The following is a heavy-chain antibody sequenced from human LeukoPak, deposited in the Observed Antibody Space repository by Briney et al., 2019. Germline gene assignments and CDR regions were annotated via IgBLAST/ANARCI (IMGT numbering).Heavy chain of an antibody. CDR2: IYHSGST. Sequence: SETLSLTCAVSGGSISSGGYSWSWIRQPPGKGLEWIGYIYHSGSTHYNPSLKSRVTISVDMSKNQFSLKLSSVTAADTAVYYCARDLGYSSGWYDYWGQGILVTVSS. V-gene: IGHV4-30-2*01. CDR3: ARDLGYSSGWYDY. D-gene: IGHD6-19*01. CDR1: GGSISSGGYS. J-gene: IGHJ4*02.